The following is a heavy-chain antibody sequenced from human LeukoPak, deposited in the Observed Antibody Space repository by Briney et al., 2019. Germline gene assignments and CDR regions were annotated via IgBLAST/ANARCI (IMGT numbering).Heavy chain of an antibody. D-gene: IGHD3-10*01. CDR2: IYYSGST. CDR3: ARSGNVDGAFDI. J-gene: IGHJ3*02. Sequence: PSETLSLTCTVSGGSISSYYWSWIRQPPGKGLEWIGYIYYSGSTNYNPSLKSRVTISVDTSKNQFSLRLNSVTAADTAVYYCARSGNVDGAFDIWGQGTMVTVSS. CDR1: GGSISSYY. V-gene: IGHV4-59*01.